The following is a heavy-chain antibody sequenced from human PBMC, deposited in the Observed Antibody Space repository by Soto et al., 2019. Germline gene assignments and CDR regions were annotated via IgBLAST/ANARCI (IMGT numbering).Heavy chain of an antibody. Sequence: QVQLVQSGAEVKKPGSSVKVSCKASGGTFGTSTFTWVRQAPGQGLEWMGRTIPILDVADYAQVFQGRVTITADKSTSTAYMELTSLTSKDTAVYYCARDSPIGSTYSGYDAIDSWGQGTLVTVSS. V-gene: IGHV1-69*08. CDR1: GGTFGTST. CDR3: ARDSPIGSTYSGYDAIDS. D-gene: IGHD5-12*01. J-gene: IGHJ4*02. CDR2: TIPILDVA.